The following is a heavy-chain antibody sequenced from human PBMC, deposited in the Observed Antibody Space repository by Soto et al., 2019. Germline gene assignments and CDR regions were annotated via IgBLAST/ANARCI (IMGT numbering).Heavy chain of an antibody. CDR2: IIPIYSTA. CDR3: AKNSSGWKRIRFDP. J-gene: IGHJ5*02. V-gene: IGHV1-69*12. Sequence: QVQLVQSGAEVKKPGSSVKVSCKASGGSFSSYAISWVRQAPGQGLKWMGGIIPIYSTATYAQKFQGRVKITADESTSRAYMERSSLISWDTAGYYCAKNSSGWKRIRFDPCGQGTLVTVSS. D-gene: IGHD6-19*01. CDR1: GGSFSSYA.